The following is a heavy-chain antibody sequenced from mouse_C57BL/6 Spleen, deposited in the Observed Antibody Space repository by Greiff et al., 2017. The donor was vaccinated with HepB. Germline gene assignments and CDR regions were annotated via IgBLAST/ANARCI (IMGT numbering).Heavy chain of an antibody. V-gene: IGHV1-54*01. CDR3: ARGNYDYDGGFDY. D-gene: IGHD2-4*01. Sequence: QVQLQQSGAELVRPGTSVKVSCKASGYAFTNYLIEWVKQRPGQGLEWIGVINPGSGGTNYNEKFKGKATLTADKSSITAYMQLSSLTSEDSAVYFCARGNYDYDGGFDYWGQGTTLTVSS. CDR1: GYAFTNYL. J-gene: IGHJ2*01. CDR2: INPGSGGT.